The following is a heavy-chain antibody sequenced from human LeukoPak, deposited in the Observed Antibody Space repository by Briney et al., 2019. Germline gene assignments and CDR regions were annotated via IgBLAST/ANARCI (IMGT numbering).Heavy chain of an antibody. Sequence: AGGSLRLSCAASGFTLSTYGMHWVRQAPGKGLEWVAFIRYDGSNKYYADSVKGRFTISRDNSKNTLYLQMNSLRAEDTAVYYCAKRRYSGSGSRTLGCWGQGTLVTVSS. CDR1: GFTLSTYG. CDR2: IRYDGSNK. J-gene: IGHJ4*02. D-gene: IGHD3-10*01. V-gene: IGHV3-30*02. CDR3: AKRRYSGSGSRTLGC.